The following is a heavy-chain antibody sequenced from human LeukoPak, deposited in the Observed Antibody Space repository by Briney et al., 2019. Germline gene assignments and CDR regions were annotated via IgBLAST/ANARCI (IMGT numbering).Heavy chain of an antibody. Sequence: SETLSLTCSVSGDSIRRRSYYWGWIRQPPGKGLEWIGSIYYSGSTYYNPSLKSRVTISIDTSKSQLSLDLTSVTAADTAVYFCVDDSTGYYYFDYWGQGTLVTVSS. J-gene: IGHJ4*02. CDR3: VDDSTGYYYFDY. V-gene: IGHV4-39*01. CDR2: IYYSGST. D-gene: IGHD3-9*01. CDR1: GDSIRRRSYY.